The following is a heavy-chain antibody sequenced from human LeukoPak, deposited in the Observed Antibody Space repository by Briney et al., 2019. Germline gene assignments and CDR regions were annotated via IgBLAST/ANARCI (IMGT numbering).Heavy chain of an antibody. J-gene: IGHJ5*02. CDR3: ARDLALNCSSTRRPGGGFDP. V-gene: IGHV4-31*03. Sequence: SETLSLTCTVSGGSISSGGYYWSWIRQHPGKGLEWIGYIYYSGSTYYNPSLKSRVTISVDTSKNQFSLKLSSVTAADTAVYYRARDLALNCSSTRRPGGGFDPWGQGTLVTVSS. CDR1: GGSISSGGYY. D-gene: IGHD2-2*01. CDR2: IYYSGST.